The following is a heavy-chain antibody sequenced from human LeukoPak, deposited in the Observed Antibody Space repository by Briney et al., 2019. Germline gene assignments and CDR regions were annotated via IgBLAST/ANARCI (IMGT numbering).Heavy chain of an antibody. CDR3: ARDYSNYFDY. J-gene: IGHJ4*02. D-gene: IGHD4-11*01. V-gene: IGHV3-30-3*01. CDR1: GFTFSSYA. Sequence: GGSLRLSCAASGFTFSSYAMHWVRQAPGKGLEWVAVISYDGSNKYYADSVKGRFTTSRDNSKNTLYLQMNSLRAEDTAVYYCARDYSNYFDYWGQGTLVTVSS. CDR2: ISYDGSNK.